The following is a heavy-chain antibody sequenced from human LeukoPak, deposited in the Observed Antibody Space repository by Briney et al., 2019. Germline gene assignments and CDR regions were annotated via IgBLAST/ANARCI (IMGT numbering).Heavy chain of an antibody. CDR2: ISGSGGST. Sequence: GGSLRLSCAASGFTFSSYAMSWVRQAPGKGLEWVSAISGSGGSTYYADSVKGRFTISRDNSKNTLHLQMNSLRAEDTAVYYCAKVRDSSGWYFEVDYWGQGTLVTVSS. CDR3: AKVRDSSGWYFEVDY. CDR1: GFTFSSYA. D-gene: IGHD6-19*01. J-gene: IGHJ4*02. V-gene: IGHV3-23*01.